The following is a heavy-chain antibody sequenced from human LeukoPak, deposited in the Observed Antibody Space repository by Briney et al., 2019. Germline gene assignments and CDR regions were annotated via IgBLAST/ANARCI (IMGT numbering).Heavy chain of an antibody. CDR2: INHSGSI. D-gene: IGHD2-21*02. CDR3: TRGKPETVFDS. Sequence: TSETLSLTCTVYGGSFSGCCWSWIRQSPKMGLEWIGEINHSGSINNNPSLKSRITISVDRSKNQFSLKLTSVTAADTAVDYCTRGKPETVFDSWGQGTLVTVFS. J-gene: IGHJ4*02. CDR1: GGSFSGCC. V-gene: IGHV4-34*01.